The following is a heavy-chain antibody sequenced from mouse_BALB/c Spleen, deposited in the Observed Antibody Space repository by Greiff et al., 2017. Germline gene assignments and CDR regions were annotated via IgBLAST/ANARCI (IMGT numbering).Heavy chain of an antibody. J-gene: IGHJ3*01. CDR2: INPSTGYT. Sequence: QVQLQQSGAELAKPGASVKMSCKASGYTFTSYWMHWVKQRPGPGLEWIGYINPSTGYTEYNQKFKDKATLTADKSSSTAYMQLSSLTSEDSAVYYCAVLGYHGGFAYWGQGTLVTVSA. CDR1: GYTFTSYW. CDR3: AVLGYHGGFAY. V-gene: IGHV1-7*01. D-gene: IGHD1-1*01.